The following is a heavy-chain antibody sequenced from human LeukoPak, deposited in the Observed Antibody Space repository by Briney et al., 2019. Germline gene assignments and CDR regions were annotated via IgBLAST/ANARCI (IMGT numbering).Heavy chain of an antibody. CDR3: AGTENDAFDI. V-gene: IGHV4-34*01. Sequence: PSETLSLTCAVYGGSFSGYYWSWIRQPPGKGLEWIGEINHSGSTNYNPSLKSRVTISVDTSKNQFSLKLSSVTAADTAVYYCAGTENDAFDIWGQGTMVTVSS. CDR1: GGSFSGYY. J-gene: IGHJ3*02. D-gene: IGHD1-14*01. CDR2: INHSGST.